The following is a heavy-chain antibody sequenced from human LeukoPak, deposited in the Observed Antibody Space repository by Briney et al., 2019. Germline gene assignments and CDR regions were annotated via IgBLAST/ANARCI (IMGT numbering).Heavy chain of an antibody. J-gene: IGHJ4*02. CDR3: ARDLTPLSCTSNSCPYGGYFDS. D-gene: IGHD2-2*01. V-gene: IGHV1-18*01. CDR1: GYTFTSYA. Sequence: GASVKVSCEPSGYTFTSYAFSWVRQAPGQGLEWVGWVSTRNGNTVSAQKFRGRLAMTTDTSTNTVYMELRDLGSDDTAVYYCARDLTPLSCTSNSCPYGGYFDSWGQGTLVTVSS. CDR2: VSTRNGNT.